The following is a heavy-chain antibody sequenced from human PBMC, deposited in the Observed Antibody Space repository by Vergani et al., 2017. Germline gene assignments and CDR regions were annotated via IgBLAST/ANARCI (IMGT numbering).Heavy chain of an antibody. D-gene: IGHD3-10*01. CDR2: INPNGGGA. Sequence: QVQLVQSGAEVRKPGASVKVSCKASKYTFTDYYMHWVRQAPGQGLEWMGWINPNGGGANFAQKFQGRVTMTRDTSISTAYMDLGRLRSDDTAVYYSARALRRSYYGSGSYDRADAYSFAMDVGGQGTTVTVSS. CDR3: ARALRRSYYGSGSYDRADAYSFAMDV. CDR1: KYTFTDYY. J-gene: IGHJ6*02. V-gene: IGHV1-2*02.